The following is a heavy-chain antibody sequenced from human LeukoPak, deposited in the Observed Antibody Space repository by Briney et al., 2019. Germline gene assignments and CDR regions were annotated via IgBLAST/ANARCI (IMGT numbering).Heavy chain of an antibody. CDR3: TLYNY. Sequence: ASVKVSCKASGYIFTDYAIHWLRQAPGQRPEWMGWMNAGNGNTKYSQKFQGRITLIRDTSAATAYMELSSLRSDDMAVYYCTLYNYWGQGTLVTVSS. D-gene: IGHD2-2*02. V-gene: IGHV1-3*01. J-gene: IGHJ4*02. CDR2: MNAGNGNT. CDR1: GYIFTDYA.